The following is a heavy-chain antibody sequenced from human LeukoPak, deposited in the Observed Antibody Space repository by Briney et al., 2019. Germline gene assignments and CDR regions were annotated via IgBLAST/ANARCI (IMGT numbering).Heavy chain of an antibody. CDR1: GGSISSSSYY. CDR2: IYYSGST. J-gene: IGHJ6*03. V-gene: IGHV4-39*07. CDR3: ARANYDFWSGYSNLRYYYYMDV. D-gene: IGHD3-3*01. Sequence: PSETLSLTCTVSGGSISSSSYYWGWIRQPPGKGLEWIGSIYYSGSTYYNPSLKSRVTISVDTSKNQFSLKLSSVTAADTAVYYCARANYDFWSGYSNLRYYYYMDVWGKGTTVTVSS.